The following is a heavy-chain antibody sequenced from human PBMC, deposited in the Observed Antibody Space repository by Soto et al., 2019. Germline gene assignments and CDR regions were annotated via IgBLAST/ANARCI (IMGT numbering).Heavy chain of an antibody. CDR1: GFTFSSYS. D-gene: IGHD3-3*01. CDR2: ISSSSYI. V-gene: IGHV3-21*01. J-gene: IGHJ6*02. Sequence: GGSLRLSCAASGFTFSSYSMNWVRQAPGKGLEWVSSISSSSYIYYADSVKGRFTISRDNAKNSLYLQMNSLRAEDTAVYYCARDRHYDFWSGYSPVYYYYGMDVWGQGTTVTVSS. CDR3: ARDRHYDFWSGYSPVYYYYGMDV.